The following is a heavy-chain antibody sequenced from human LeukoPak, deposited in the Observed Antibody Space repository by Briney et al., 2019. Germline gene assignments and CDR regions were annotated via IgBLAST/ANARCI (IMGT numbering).Heavy chain of an antibody. J-gene: IGHJ4*02. Sequence: GGSLRLSCTAFGFPFIEYSMNWVRQVPGKGLEWISYIGIDSGNTKYADSVRGRFTIYADKAKNSLYLQMNSLRVEDTAVYYCARDHNYAFDNWGQGTLVSVAP. CDR1: GFPFIEYS. D-gene: IGHD1-1*01. CDR3: ARDHNYAFDN. CDR2: IGIDSGNT. V-gene: IGHV3-48*01.